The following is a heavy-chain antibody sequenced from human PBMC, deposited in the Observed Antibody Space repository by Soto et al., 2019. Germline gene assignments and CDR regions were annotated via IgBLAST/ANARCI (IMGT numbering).Heavy chain of an antibody. J-gene: IGHJ4*02. Sequence: EVQLVESGGGLVQPGGSLKLSCAASGFTFKGSALHWVRQASGKGLVWVGRIRSKINTYATAYAASVKGRFTISRDDSKNTAYLQMNSLKTEDTAVYFCTSENDSGDYRPLGYWGQGTLVTVSS. CDR3: TSENDSGDYRPLGY. CDR2: IRSKINTYAT. V-gene: IGHV3-73*01. D-gene: IGHD4-17*01. CDR1: GFTFKGSA.